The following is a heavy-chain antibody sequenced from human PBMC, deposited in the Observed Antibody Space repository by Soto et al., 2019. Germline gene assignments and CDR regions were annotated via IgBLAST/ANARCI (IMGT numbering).Heavy chain of an antibody. CDR2: ISWNSGNI. V-gene: IGHV3-9*01. Sequence: EVQLVESGGGLVQPGRSLRLSCAASGFTFEDYAMHWVRQTPGKGLEWVSGISWNSGNIDYADSVKGRFTISRDSAKNSLYLQMNSLRAEDTALYYCAKEIGSGWEAPYEAFDIWGQGTMVTVSS. CDR1: GFTFEDYA. D-gene: IGHD6-19*01. CDR3: AKEIGSGWEAPYEAFDI. J-gene: IGHJ3*02.